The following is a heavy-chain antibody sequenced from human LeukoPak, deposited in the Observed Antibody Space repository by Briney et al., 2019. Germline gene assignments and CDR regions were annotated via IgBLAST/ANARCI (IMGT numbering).Heavy chain of an antibody. J-gene: IGHJ3*02. CDR2: IYYSGST. CDR3: ASRYYDISGDYAFDI. D-gene: IGHD3-22*01. Sequence: SEPLSLTCTVSGGSISSYYWSWIRQPPGKGLEWIGYIYYSGSTNYNPSLKSRVTISVDTSKNQFSLKLSSVTAADTAVYYCASRYYDISGDYAFDIWGQGTMVTVSS. CDR1: GGSISSYY. V-gene: IGHV4-59*01.